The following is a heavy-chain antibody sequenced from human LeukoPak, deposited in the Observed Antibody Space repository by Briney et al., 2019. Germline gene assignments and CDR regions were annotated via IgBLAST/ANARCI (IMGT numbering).Heavy chain of an antibody. CDR3: ARDSAKGNYYDSRSNAFDI. CDR2: INHSGST. D-gene: IGHD3-22*01. J-gene: IGHJ3*02. CDR1: GGSFSGYY. Sequence: SETLSLTCAVYGGSFSGYYWSWIRQPPGNGLEWLGEINHSGSTNYNPSLKSRVTISVDTSKNQFSLKLSSVTAADTAVYYCARDSAKGNYYDSRSNAFDIWGQGTMVTVSS. V-gene: IGHV4-34*01.